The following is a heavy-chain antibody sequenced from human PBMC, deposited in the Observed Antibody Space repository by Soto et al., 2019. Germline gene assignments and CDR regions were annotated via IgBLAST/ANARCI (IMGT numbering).Heavy chain of an antibody. CDR2: VNWNGGST. V-gene: IGHV3-20*04. D-gene: IGHD1-26*01. CDR1: GFIFDDYG. J-gene: IGHJ4*02. Sequence: EVQLVESGGGVLRPGESLRLSCAASGFIFDDYGMSWARQAPGKGLEWVPGVNWNGGSTGYADSVKGRFTISRDNAKNFLFLQMNSLRVEDTAFYYCVRGASLNFDYWGQGTLVTVSS. CDR3: VRGASLNFDY.